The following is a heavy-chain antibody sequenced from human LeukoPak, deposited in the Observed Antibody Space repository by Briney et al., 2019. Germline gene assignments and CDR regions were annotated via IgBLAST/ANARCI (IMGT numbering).Heavy chain of an antibody. D-gene: IGHD3-22*01. CDR2: ISGTSSII. V-gene: IGHV3-48*01. CDR3: ASVNYYDSSGYYYKYDAFDI. CDR1: GFTFSNYS. J-gene: IGHJ3*02. Sequence: PGGSLRLSCAASGFTFSNYSMNWVRQAPGKGLEWVSYISGTSSIIYYADSVKGRFTISRDNAKNSLYLQMNSLRAEDTAVYYCASVNYYDSSGYYYKYDAFDIWGQGTMVTVSS.